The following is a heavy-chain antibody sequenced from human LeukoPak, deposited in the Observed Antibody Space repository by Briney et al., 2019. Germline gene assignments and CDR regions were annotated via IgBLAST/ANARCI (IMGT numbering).Heavy chain of an antibody. CDR3: AIGPRQKRGLSTY. D-gene: IGHD3/OR15-3a*01. V-gene: IGHV3-23*01. J-gene: IGHJ4*02. Sequence: GGSLRLSCAASGFTFSSYAMSWVRQAPGKGLECVSGISGSGTNTYYADSVKGRFTISRDNSKSTLYLQVDSLRVDDTAAYYCAIGPRQKRGLSTYWGQGTLVTVSS. CDR2: ISGSGTNT. CDR1: GFTFSSYA.